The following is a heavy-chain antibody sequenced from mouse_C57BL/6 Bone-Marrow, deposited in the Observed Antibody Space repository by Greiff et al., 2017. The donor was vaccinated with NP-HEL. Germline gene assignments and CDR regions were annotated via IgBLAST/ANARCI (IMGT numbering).Heavy chain of an antibody. Sequence: VQLQESGAELARPGASVKLSCKASGYTFTSYGISGVKQRTGQGLEWIGELYPRSGNTYYNEKFKGKATLTADKSSSTAYMELRSLTSEDSAVYFCARRIYYGYDGFAYWGQGTLVTVSA. V-gene: IGHV1-81*01. D-gene: IGHD2-2*01. CDR3: ARRIYYGYDGFAY. CDR1: GYTFTSYG. J-gene: IGHJ3*01. CDR2: LYPRSGNT.